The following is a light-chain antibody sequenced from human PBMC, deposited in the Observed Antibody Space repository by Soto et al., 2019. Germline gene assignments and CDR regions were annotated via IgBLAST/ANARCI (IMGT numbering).Light chain of an antibody. Sequence: EIVLTQSPGTLSLSPGERATLSSRASQSVSSSYLAWYQQKPGQAPRLLIYGASSRANGIPDRCSGSGSGTDLTLTISRLEPEDFAVYYCQQYGSSPLYTFGQGTKLEIK. CDR1: QSVSSSY. J-gene: IGKJ2*01. CDR2: GAS. V-gene: IGKV3-20*01. CDR3: QQYGSSPLYT.